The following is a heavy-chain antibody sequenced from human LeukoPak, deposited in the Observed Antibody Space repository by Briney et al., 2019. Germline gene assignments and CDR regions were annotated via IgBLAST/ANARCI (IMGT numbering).Heavy chain of an antibody. D-gene: IGHD1-7*01. Sequence: GGSLRLSCAASGFTFSSYAMHWVRQAPGKGLEYVSAISSNGGSTYYANSVKGRFTISRDNSKNTLYLQMGSPRAEDMAVYYCARGNWNYGLWFDPWGQGTLVTVSS. J-gene: IGHJ5*02. CDR1: GFTFSSYA. V-gene: IGHV3-64*01. CDR3: ARGNWNYGLWFDP. CDR2: ISSNGGST.